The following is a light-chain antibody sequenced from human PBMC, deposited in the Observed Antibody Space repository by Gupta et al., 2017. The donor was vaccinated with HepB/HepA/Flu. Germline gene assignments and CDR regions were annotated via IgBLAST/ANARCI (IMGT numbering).Light chain of an antibody. Sequence: EIVMTQSPVTLSVSPGERATLSCRASQNINTNVAWYQQKAGQAPRLLIFGSSTRATGIPARFSGSGSGTEFTLTISSLQSEDFAVYYCQKENNSPFTFGHGTKVDIK. CDR3: QKENNSPFT. V-gene: IGKV3D-15*01. CDR2: GSS. J-gene: IGKJ3*01. CDR1: QNINTN.